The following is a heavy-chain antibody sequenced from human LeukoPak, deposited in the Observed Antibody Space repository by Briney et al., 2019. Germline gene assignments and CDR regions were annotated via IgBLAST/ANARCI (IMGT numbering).Heavy chain of an antibody. D-gene: IGHD3-10*01. CDR2: IYYTGST. Sequence: SETLSLTCTVSGGSISSYYWTWIRQPPGERLEWIGYIYYTGSTNYNPSLESRVTISVDTSKNQFSLKLSSVTAADTAVYYCARASDGSGSYFGWFDPWGQGTLVTVSS. V-gene: IGHV4-59*01. J-gene: IGHJ5*02. CDR1: GGSISSYY. CDR3: ARASDGSGSYFGWFDP.